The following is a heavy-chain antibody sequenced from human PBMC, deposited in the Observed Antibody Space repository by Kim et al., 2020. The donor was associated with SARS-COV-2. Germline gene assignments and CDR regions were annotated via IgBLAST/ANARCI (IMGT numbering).Heavy chain of an antibody. D-gene: IGHD6-19*01. Sequence: YADSVKGRFPISRDSARDSLYLQMNSLRVEDTAIYFCTRDLSSGLPGGFDYWGQGTLVTASS. J-gene: IGHJ4*02. CDR3: TRDLSSGLPGGFDY. V-gene: IGHV3-21*01.